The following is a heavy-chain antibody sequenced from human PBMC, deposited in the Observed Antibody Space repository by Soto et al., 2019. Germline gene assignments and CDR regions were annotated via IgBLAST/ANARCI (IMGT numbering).Heavy chain of an antibody. Sequence: ESGGGLVKPGGSLRLSCVASGFTFSEAWMSWVRQAPGKGLEWVGHIKGKTDGGTTDYAAPVKGRFTISRDDSKNTLFLQMNSLRPEDTAVYYCAKGYCGGDCESRGTSFDYWGQGTLVSVSS. CDR1: GFTFSEAW. V-gene: IGHV3-15*01. J-gene: IGHJ4*02. CDR3: AKGYCGGDCESRGTSFDY. CDR2: IKGKTDGGTT. D-gene: IGHD2-21*02.